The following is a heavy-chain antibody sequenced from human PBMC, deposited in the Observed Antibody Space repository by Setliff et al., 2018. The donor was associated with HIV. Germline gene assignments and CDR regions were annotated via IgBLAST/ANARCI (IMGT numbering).Heavy chain of an antibody. J-gene: IGHJ4*02. CDR2: IFHSAAT. D-gene: IGHD5-12*01. CDR1: GYSNSSGYY. Sequence: PSETLSLTCAVSGYSNSSGYYWGWIRQPPGKGLEWIGSIFHSAATNYNPSLKSRVTISIDTSKNQFSLKLTSVTAADTAVYYCARRGAYGYDYFDYWGPGILVTVSS. V-gene: IGHV4-38-2*01. CDR3: ARRGAYGYDYFDY.